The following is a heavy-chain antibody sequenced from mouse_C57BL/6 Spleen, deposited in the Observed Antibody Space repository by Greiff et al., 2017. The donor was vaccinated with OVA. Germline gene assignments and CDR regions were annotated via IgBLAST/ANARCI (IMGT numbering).Heavy chain of an antibody. D-gene: IGHD2-4*01. J-gene: IGHJ2*01. Sequence: VQLQQPGAELVMPGASVKLSCKASGYTFTSYWMHWVKQRPGQGLEWIGEIDPSDSYTNYNQKFKGKSTLTVDKSSSTAYMQLSSLTSEDSAAYYCARGYDYDDGFDYWGQGTTLTVSS. CDR2: IDPSDSYT. V-gene: IGHV1-69*01. CDR3: ARGYDYDDGFDY. CDR1: GYTFTSYW.